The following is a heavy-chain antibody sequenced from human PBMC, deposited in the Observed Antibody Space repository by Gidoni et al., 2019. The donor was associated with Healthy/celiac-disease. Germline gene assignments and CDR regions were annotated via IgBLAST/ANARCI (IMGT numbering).Heavy chain of an antibody. V-gene: IGHV3-33*01. CDR2: IWYDGSNK. D-gene: IGHD3-22*01. CDR1: GFTFSSYG. J-gene: IGHJ4*02. Sequence: QVQLVESGGGLVQPGRSLRLSCAASGFTFSSYGMHWVRQAPGKGLEWVAVIWYDGSNKYYADSVKGRFTISRDNSKNTLYLQMNSLRAEDTAVYYCARGTSGYRGPLYWGQGTLVTVSS. CDR3: ARGTSGYRGPLY.